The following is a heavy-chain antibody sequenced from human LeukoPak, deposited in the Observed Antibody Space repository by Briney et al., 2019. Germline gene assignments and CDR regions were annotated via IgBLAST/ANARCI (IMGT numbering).Heavy chain of an antibody. CDR3: ARVYYYGSGRPRPFDP. CDR1: GYTFTGYY. CDR2: INPNSGGT. Sequence: ASVKVSCKASGYTFTGYYMHWVRQAPGQGLEWMGWINPNSGGTNYAQKFQGRVTMTRDTSISTAYMELSRLRSEDTAVYYCARVYYYGSGRPRPFDPWGQGTLVTVSS. D-gene: IGHD3-10*01. V-gene: IGHV1-2*02. J-gene: IGHJ5*02.